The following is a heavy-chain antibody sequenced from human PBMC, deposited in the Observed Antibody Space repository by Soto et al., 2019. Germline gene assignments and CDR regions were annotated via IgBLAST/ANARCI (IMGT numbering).Heavy chain of an antibody. CDR3: TTGSVEGV. Sequence: EVQLVESGGGLVKPGGSLRLSCAASGFTISNAWMNWVRQAPGKGLEWVGRIKTNSEGGTTDYAAPVQGRFTLSRDDSRNTLSLQMNSLKTDDIAVYYCTTGSVEGVWGQGATVTVSS. V-gene: IGHV3-15*07. CDR2: IKTNSEGGTT. CDR1: GFTISNAW. D-gene: IGHD2-15*01. J-gene: IGHJ6*02.